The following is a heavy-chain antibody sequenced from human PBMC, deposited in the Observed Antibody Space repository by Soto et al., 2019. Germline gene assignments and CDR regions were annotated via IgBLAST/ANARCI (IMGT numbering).Heavy chain of an antibody. J-gene: IGHJ4*02. Sequence: VQLQESGPGLVKPSGTLSLTCAVSGDSISNYNWWSWVRQPPGKGLEWIGEISPSANTHYNPSLQSRVTISVEESKNQFSLYLTSVTAADTAVYYCARGFAIRAFCGQGTLGSVSS. CDR2: ISPSANT. CDR1: GDSISNYNW. CDR3: ARGFAIRAF. D-gene: IGHD3-10*01. V-gene: IGHV4-4*02.